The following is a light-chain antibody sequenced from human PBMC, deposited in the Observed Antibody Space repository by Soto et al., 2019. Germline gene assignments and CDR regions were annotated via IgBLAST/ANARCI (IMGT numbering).Light chain of an antibody. CDR1: QSVGRK. Sequence: EIEMTQSPATLSVSPGERATLSCRSSQSVGRKLAWYQQKPGQAPRLLIYDASNRAMGVPARFSGSGSGTEFTLTISSPQSEDVAVYHYQQYDNWPPWTFGQGTKVDI. CDR2: DAS. V-gene: IGKV3-15*01. CDR3: QQYDNWPPWT. J-gene: IGKJ1*01.